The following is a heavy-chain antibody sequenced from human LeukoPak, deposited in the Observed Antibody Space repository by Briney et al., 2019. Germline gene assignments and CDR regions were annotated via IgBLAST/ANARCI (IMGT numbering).Heavy chain of an antibody. CDR1: GYSISSGYY. CDR3: ARENRDDFWSGNNWFDP. D-gene: IGHD3-3*01. Sequence: SETLSLTCTVSGYSISSGYYWGWIRQPPGKGLEWIGSIYHSGSTYYNPSLKSRVTISVDTSKNQFSLKLSSVTAADTAVYYCARENRDDFWSGNNWFDPWGQGPLVTVSS. CDR2: IYHSGST. V-gene: IGHV4-38-2*02. J-gene: IGHJ5*02.